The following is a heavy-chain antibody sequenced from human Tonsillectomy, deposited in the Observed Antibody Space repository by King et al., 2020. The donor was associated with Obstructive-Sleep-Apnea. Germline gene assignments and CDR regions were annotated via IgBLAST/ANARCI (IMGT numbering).Heavy chain of an antibody. D-gene: IGHD6-13*01. CDR2: IRSKAYGVTT. J-gene: IGHJ4*02. CDR3: TRDNQRSSWTSDY. Sequence: EVQLVESGGGLVQPGRSLRLSCTTSGFTFGDFAMSWFRQAPGKGLEWVGFIRSKAYGVTTEYAASVKGRFTISRDDSKSIAYLQMNSLKTEDTAVYYCTRDNQRSSWTSDYWGQGTLVTVSS. CDR1: GFTFGDFA. V-gene: IGHV3-49*03.